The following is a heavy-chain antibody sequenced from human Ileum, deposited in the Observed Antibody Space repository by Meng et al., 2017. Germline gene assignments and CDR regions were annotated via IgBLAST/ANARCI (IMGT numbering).Heavy chain of an antibody. D-gene: IGHD2/OR15-2a*01. J-gene: IGHJ4*02. V-gene: IGHV4-4*02. CDR2: IFHTGST. CDR1: VDSISSSNW. CDR3: ATNKNKKIDY. Sequence: RQESGPGLVEPSRTLSLTCVVSVDSISSSNWWNLVRQPPGKGLEWIGEIFHTGSTNYNPSLKSRVTISADKSKNQFSLNLSSVTAADTAVYYCATNKNKKIDYWGQGTLVTVSS.